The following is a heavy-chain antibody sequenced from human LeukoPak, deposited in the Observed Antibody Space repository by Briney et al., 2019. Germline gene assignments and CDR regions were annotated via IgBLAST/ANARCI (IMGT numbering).Heavy chain of an antibody. CDR2: ISYDGTNK. CDR1: GFTFSSYG. Sequence: PGRSLRLSCAASGFTFSSYGMHWVRQAPGKGLEWVALISYDGTNKYYADSVKGRFTISRDNSKNTLYLQMNSLRAEDTAAYYCARDRLVPAAKRMYYYYGMDVWGQGTTVTVSS. D-gene: IGHD2-2*01. J-gene: IGHJ6*02. CDR3: ARDRLVPAAKRMYYYYGMDV. V-gene: IGHV3-30*03.